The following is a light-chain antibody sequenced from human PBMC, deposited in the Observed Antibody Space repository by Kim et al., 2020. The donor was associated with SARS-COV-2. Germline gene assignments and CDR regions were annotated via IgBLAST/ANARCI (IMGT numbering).Light chain of an antibody. V-gene: IGLV3-19*01. CDR1: SLRSYY. CDR3: NSRESSANHLV. CDR2: GKN. Sequence: ALGQTVRITCQGDSLRSYYASWYQQKPGQAPVLVIYGKNNRPSGIPDRFSGSNSGNTASLTITAAQAEDEADYYCNSRESSANHLVFGGGTQLTVL. J-gene: IGLJ3*02.